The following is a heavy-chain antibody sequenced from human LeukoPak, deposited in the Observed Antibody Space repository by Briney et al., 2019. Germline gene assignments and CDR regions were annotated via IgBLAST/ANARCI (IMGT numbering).Heavy chain of an antibody. D-gene: IGHD2-8*01. CDR3: AREHTNPFYFDF. CDR2: IYYSGNT. J-gene: IGHJ4*02. CDR1: GGSISSGDYY. V-gene: IGHV4-30-4*01. Sequence: SQTLSLTCTVSGGSISSGDYYWSWIRQPPGKGLEWVGYIYYSGNTYYNPSLKSRVTISVDTSKNQFSLKLSSVTAADTAVYYCAREHTNPFYFDFWGQGTLVTVSS.